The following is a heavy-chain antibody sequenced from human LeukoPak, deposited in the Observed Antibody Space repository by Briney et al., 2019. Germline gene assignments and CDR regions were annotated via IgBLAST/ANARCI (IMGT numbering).Heavy chain of an antibody. Sequence: GGSLRLSCAASGFTFSSYAMHWVRQAPGKGLEWVAVISYDGSNKYYADSVKGRFTISRDNSKNTLYLQMNSLRAEDTAVYYCAKVQEGYCSSTSCYSSSYFDYWGQGTLVTVSS. D-gene: IGHD2-2*02. J-gene: IGHJ4*02. CDR1: GFTFSSYA. CDR2: ISYDGSNK. CDR3: AKVQEGYCSSTSCYSSSYFDY. V-gene: IGHV3-30-3*01.